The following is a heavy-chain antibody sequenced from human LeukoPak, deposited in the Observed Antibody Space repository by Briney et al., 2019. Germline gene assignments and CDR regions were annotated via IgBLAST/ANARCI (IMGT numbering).Heavy chain of an antibody. V-gene: IGHV3-33*01. CDR3: ARSGSTYYYGMDV. Sequence: GRSLRLTCAASGFTFSSYGMHWVRQGPGKGLEWVTFIWYDGTDKNYADTVKGRFTISRDNSKNTLYLQMNSLRAEDTAVYYCARSGSTYYYGMDVWGQGTTVTVSS. J-gene: IGHJ6*02. D-gene: IGHD3-10*01. CDR1: GFTFSSYG. CDR2: IWYDGTDK.